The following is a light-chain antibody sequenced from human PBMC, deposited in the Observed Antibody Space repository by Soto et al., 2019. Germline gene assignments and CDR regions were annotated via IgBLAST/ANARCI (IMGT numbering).Light chain of an antibody. CDR3: QQYGSSPIT. V-gene: IGKV3-11*01. CDR1: QSVSSS. CDR2: DAS. Sequence: EIVLTQSPATLSLSPGEGATLSCRASQSVSSSLAWYQQKPGQAPRLLIYDASNRATGIPARFSGSGSGTDFTLTISSLEPEDFAVYYCQQYGSSPITFGQGTRLEIK. J-gene: IGKJ5*01.